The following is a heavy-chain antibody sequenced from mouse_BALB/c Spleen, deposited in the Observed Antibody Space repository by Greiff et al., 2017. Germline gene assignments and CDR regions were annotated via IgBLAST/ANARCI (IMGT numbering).Heavy chain of an antibody. CDR3: ARDYYYGSSYGDYYAMDY. Sequence: VQLQQPGAELVKPGTSVKLSCKASGYNFTSYWINWVKLRPGQGLEWIGDIYPGSGSTNYNEKFKSKATLTVDTSSSTAYMQLSSLASEDSALYYCARDYYYGSSYGDYYAMDYGGQGTSVTVSS. CDR2: IYPGSGST. J-gene: IGHJ4*01. D-gene: IGHD1-1*01. CDR1: GYNFTSYW. V-gene: IGHV1-55*01.